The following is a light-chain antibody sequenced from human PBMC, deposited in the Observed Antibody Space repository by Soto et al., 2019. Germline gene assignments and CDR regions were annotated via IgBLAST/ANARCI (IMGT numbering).Light chain of an antibody. V-gene: IGLV2-8*01. CDR2: EVN. CDR3: SSYAASNNLGV. J-gene: IGLJ2*01. Sequence: QSALTQPPSTSGSPGQSVTISCTGTSSDVGDYDYVSWYQQHPGKAPKLMIYEVNKRPSGVPDRFSGSKSGNTASLTVSGLQAEDEADYYCSSYAASNNLGVFGGGTKLTVL. CDR1: SSDVGDYDY.